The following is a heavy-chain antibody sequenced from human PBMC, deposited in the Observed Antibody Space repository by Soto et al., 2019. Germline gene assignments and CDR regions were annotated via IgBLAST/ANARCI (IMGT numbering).Heavy chain of an antibody. CDR3: AKGTYYYGSAPYYFDY. J-gene: IGHJ4*02. CDR1: GFTFSSYA. V-gene: IGHV3-23*01. CDR2: ISDSGGST. Sequence: GSLRLSCAASGFTFSSYAMSWVRQAPGKGLEWVSGISDSGGSTYYADSVKGRFTISRDNSKNTLYLQMNSLRAEDTAVYYCAKGTYYYGSAPYYFDYRGQGTLVTVSS. D-gene: IGHD3-10*01.